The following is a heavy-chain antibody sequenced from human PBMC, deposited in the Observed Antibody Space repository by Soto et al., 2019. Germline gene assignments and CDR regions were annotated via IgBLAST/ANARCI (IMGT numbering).Heavy chain of an antibody. CDR1: GYSFTNYW. CDR3: ARLDQQGYCTNGICPGAFDI. Sequence: GESLKISCKGSGYSFTNYWIGWVRQMPGKGLEWMGIIYPGDSDTRYSPSFQGQVTISADRSVSTAYLQWSSLKASDTAMYYCARLDQQGYCTNGICPGAFDIWGQGTMVTVSS. J-gene: IGHJ3*02. CDR2: IYPGDSDT. V-gene: IGHV5-51*01. D-gene: IGHD2-8*01.